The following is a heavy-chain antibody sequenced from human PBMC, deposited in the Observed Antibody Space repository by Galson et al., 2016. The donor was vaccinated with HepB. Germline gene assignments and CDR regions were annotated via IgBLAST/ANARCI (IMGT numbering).Heavy chain of an antibody. CDR1: GFSFTSYY. D-gene: IGHD2-2*01. CDR3: AAQGGTSFDY. V-gene: IGHV5-51*01. CDR2: IYPGNSHT. J-gene: IGHJ4*02. Sequence: QSGAEVKKPGESLQISCKGSGFSFTSYYIAWVRQMPGKGLELMGIIYPGNSHTIYSPTFQVQVTIPADKSITTASLQWNTLRASATAMYYCAAQGGTSFDYWGQGTLVTVSS.